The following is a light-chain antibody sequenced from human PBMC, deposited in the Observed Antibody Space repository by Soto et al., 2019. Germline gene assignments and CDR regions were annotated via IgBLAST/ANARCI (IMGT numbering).Light chain of an antibody. CDR2: DNN. Sequence: QSVLTQPPSVSAAPGQRVTIPCSGSSSNIGNNYVSWYQQLPGTAPKLLIYDNNKRPSGIPDRFAGSKSGTSATLGITGLQDGDQPDYYFGTWDTSLSARVFGGGTKLTVL. CDR3: GTWDTSLSARV. J-gene: IGLJ3*02. CDR1: SSNIGNNY. V-gene: IGLV1-51*01.